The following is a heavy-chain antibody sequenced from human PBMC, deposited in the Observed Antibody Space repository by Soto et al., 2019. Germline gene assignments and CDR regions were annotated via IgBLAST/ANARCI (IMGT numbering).Heavy chain of an antibody. J-gene: IGHJ5*02. CDR2: ISAYNGNT. D-gene: IGHD1-1*01. Sequence: ASGKVSCKASGYTFTSYGISWVRQAPGQGLEWMGWISAYNGNTNYAQKLQGRVTMTTDTSTSTAYMELRSLRSDDTAVYYCARDLLPYKFGLNWFDPWGQGTLVTVSS. CDR3: ARDLLPYKFGLNWFDP. V-gene: IGHV1-18*04. CDR1: GYTFTSYG.